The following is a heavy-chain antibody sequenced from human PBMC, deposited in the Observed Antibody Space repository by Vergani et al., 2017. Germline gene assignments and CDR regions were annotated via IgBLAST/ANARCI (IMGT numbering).Heavy chain of an antibody. CDR2: INHSGST. V-gene: IGHV4-34*01. J-gene: IGHJ4*02. D-gene: IGHD3-22*01. CDR1: GGSFSGYY. Sequence: QVQLQQWGAGLLKPSETLSLTCAVYGGSFSGYYWSWIRQPPGKGLEWIGEINHSGSTNYNPSLKSRVTISVDTSKNQFSLKLSSVTAADTAVYYCARAPYYYYDSSGYFFDYWGQGTLVTVSS. CDR3: ARAPYYYYDSSGYFFDY.